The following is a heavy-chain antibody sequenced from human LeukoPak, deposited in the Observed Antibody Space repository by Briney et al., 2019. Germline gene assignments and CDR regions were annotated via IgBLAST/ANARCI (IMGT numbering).Heavy chain of an antibody. Sequence: SETLSLTCTVSGGSISGYYWSWIRQPAGKGLEWIGYIYYSGSTNYNPSLKSRVTISVDTSKNQFSLKLSSVTAADTAVYYCARVWFGELLQAVFDYWGQGTLVTVSS. CDR3: ARVWFGELLQAVFDY. J-gene: IGHJ4*02. D-gene: IGHD3-10*01. CDR1: GGSISGYY. V-gene: IGHV4-59*01. CDR2: IYYSGST.